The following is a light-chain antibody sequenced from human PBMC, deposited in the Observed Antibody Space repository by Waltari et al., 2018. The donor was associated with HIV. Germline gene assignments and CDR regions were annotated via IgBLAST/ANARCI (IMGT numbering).Light chain of an antibody. CDR1: QSVISSY. CDR3: QQYGSSPNT. J-gene: IGKJ4*01. V-gene: IGKV3-20*01. Sequence: IVLTQSLGTLSLSPGTRATLSCRASQSVISSYLAWYQQRPGQAPRRLICGASSRATGIPDRFSGSGSGTDFTLTISTLGPEDFAVYYCQQYGSSPNTFGGGTKVEMK. CDR2: GAS.